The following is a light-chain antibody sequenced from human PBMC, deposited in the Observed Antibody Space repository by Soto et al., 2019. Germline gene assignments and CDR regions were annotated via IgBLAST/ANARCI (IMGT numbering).Light chain of an antibody. J-gene: IGKJ1*01. CDR1: QSLLHVNGYTY. CDR2: LVS. CDR3: MQAVQIPGT. Sequence: DIVMTQSPLSLPVTPGEPASISCRSSQSLLHVNGYTYLDWYLQKPEQSPQLLTYLVSIRAPGVPDTFSGNGSGTDFTLKISRVEAEDVGVYYCMQAVQIPGTFGQGTKVEIK. V-gene: IGKV2-28*01.